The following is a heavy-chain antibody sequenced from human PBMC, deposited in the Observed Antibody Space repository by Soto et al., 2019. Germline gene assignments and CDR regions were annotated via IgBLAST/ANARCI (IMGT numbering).Heavy chain of an antibody. CDR3: ARVVRYCSGGSCYCLDV. Sequence: SETLSLTCTVSGGSISSYYWSWIRQPPGKGLEWIGYIYYSGSTNYNPSLKSRVTISVDTSKNQFSLKLGSVTAADTAVYYCARVVRYCSGGSCYCLDVWGKGTTVTVSS. CDR1: GGSISSYY. D-gene: IGHD2-15*01. J-gene: IGHJ6*04. V-gene: IGHV4-59*01. CDR2: IYYSGST.